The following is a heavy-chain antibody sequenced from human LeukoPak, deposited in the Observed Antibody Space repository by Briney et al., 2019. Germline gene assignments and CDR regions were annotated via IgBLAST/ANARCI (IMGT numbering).Heavy chain of an antibody. Sequence: SVKVSCKASGVTFSTYAMNGVRQAPGQGVEWMGGILPIFGTAKYAQNFQGRVTITADESTSTAYMELSSLRCEDTATYYCARDNGGLGGYDHFYYYGMDVWGKGTTVTVSS. V-gene: IGHV1-69*01. CDR1: GVTFSTYA. CDR2: ILPIFGTA. D-gene: IGHD5-12*01. CDR3: ARDNGGLGGYDHFYYYGMDV. J-gene: IGHJ6*04.